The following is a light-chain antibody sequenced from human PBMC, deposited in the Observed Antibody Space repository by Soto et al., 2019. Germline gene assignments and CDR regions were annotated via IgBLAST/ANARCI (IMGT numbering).Light chain of an antibody. CDR1: SSDVGGYNF. Sequence: QSVLTQPASVSGSPGQSITISCTGISSDVGGYNFVSWYQQYPGKAPKLMIYDVNNRPSGVSNRFSGSKSDNTASLTISGLQSEDEADYYCSSYKDSSTLVVFGGGTNVTVL. V-gene: IGLV2-14*03. J-gene: IGLJ2*01. CDR2: DVN. CDR3: SSYKDSSTLVV.